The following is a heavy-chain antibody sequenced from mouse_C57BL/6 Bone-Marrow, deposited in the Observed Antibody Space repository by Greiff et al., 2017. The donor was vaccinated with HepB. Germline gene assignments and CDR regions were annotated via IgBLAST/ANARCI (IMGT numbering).Heavy chain of an antibody. CDR3: ARRAYYYGSSYGYFDV. J-gene: IGHJ1*03. CDR2: INPNNGGT. Sequence: EVQGVESGPELVKPGASVKIPCKASGYTFTDYNMDWVKQSHGKSLEWIGDINPNNGGTIYNQKFKGKATLTVDKSSSTAYMELRSLTSEDTAVDYCARRAYYYGSSYGYFDVWGTGTTVTVSS. V-gene: IGHV1-18*01. D-gene: IGHD1-1*01. CDR1: GYTFTDYN.